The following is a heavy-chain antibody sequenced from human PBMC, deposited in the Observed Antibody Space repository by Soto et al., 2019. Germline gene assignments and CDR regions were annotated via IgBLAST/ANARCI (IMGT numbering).Heavy chain of an antibody. CDR3: ARYSVGWYEY. CDR2: ISNGGSFI. J-gene: IGHJ5*01. D-gene: IGHD1-26*01. CDR1: GFRFSYYT. Sequence: GGSLRLSCEASGFRFSYYTMSWVRQAPGKGLQWVSSISNGGSFIHVAESLKGRLTVSRDNAKNSVFLELSSLRAEDTAVYYCARYSVGWYEYWGQGTLVTAPQ. V-gene: IGHV3-21*06.